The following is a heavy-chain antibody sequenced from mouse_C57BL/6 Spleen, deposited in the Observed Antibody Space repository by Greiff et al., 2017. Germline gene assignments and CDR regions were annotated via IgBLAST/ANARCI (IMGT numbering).Heavy chain of an antibody. V-gene: IGHV14-4*01. J-gene: IGHJ1*03. Sequence: VQLQQSGAELVRPGASVKLSCTASGFNIKDDYMHWVKQRPEQGLEWIGWIDPENGDTEYASKFQGKATITADTSSNTAYLQLSSLTSEDTAVYYCTTGRTVVAHWYFDVWGTGTTGTVSS. D-gene: IGHD1-1*01. CDR2: IDPENGDT. CDR3: TTGRTVVAHWYFDV. CDR1: GFNIKDDY.